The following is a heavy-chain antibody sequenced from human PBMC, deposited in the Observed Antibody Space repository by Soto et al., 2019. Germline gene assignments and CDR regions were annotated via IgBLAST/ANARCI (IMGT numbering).Heavy chain of an antibody. J-gene: IGHJ6*02. V-gene: IGHV1-69*06. CDR3: ARDRRIGSGWEGYYYYGMDV. CDR2: IIPIFGTA. CDR1: GGTFSSYA. D-gene: IGHD6-19*01. Sequence: SVKVSCKASGGTFSSYAISWVRQAPGQGLEWMGGIIPIFGTANYAQKFQGRVTITADKSTSTAYMELSSLRSEDTAVYYCARDRRIGSGWEGYYYYGMDVWGQGATVTVSS.